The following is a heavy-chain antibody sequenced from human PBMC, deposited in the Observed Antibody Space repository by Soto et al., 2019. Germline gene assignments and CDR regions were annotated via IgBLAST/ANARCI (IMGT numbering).Heavy chain of an antibody. CDR3: ARGAAAGTPAFDY. Sequence: QVQLVESGGGVVQPGRSLRLSCAASGFTFSSYGMHWVRQAPGKGLEWVAVIWYDGSNKYYADSVKGRFTISRDNSKNARYLQMNSLRAEDTAVYYCARGAAAGTPAFDYWGQGTLVTVSS. D-gene: IGHD6-13*01. J-gene: IGHJ4*02. CDR1: GFTFSSYG. V-gene: IGHV3-33*01. CDR2: IWYDGSNK.